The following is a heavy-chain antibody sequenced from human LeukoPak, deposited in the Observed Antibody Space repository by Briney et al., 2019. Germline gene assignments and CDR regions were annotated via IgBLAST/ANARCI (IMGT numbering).Heavy chain of an antibody. D-gene: IGHD1-1*01. Sequence: ASVTVSCTASGYTFTGYYMHWVRQAPGQGLEWMGRINPNSGGTNYAQKFQGRATMTRDTSISTAYMELSRLRSDDTAVYYCARARRYNWNDGWFDPWGQGTLVTVSS. V-gene: IGHV1-2*06. J-gene: IGHJ5*02. CDR2: INPNSGGT. CDR3: ARARRYNWNDGWFDP. CDR1: GYTFTGYY.